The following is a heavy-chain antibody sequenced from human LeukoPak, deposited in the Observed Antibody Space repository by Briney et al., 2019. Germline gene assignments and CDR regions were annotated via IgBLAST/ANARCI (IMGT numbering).Heavy chain of an antibody. CDR2: INHSGST. J-gene: IGHJ5*02. V-gene: IGHV4-34*01. Sequence: PSETLSLTCAVYGGSFSEYYWSWIRQPPGKVLEWIGEINHSGSTNYNPSLKTRVTISLDTSKNQFSLKLSSVTAADTAVYYCARRITVFYWFDPWDQGTLVTVSS. CDR1: GGSFSEYY. D-gene: IGHD2/OR15-2a*01. CDR3: ARRITVFYWFDP.